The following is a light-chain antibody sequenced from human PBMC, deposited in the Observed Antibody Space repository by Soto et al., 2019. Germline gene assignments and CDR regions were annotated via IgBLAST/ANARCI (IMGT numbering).Light chain of an antibody. CDR2: AAS. J-gene: IGKJ1*01. V-gene: IGKV1-39*01. CDR1: QSISSY. Sequence: DIQMTQSPSSLSASVGDRVTITCRASQSISSYLNWYQHKPGRAPKLLIYAASSLQSGVPSRFSGSGSGTELTLTISSLQPDDFATYYCQHYNSYSEAFGQGTKVDIK. CDR3: QHYNSYSEA.